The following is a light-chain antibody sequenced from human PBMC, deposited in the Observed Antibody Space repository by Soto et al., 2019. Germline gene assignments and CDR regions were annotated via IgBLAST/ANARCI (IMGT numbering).Light chain of an antibody. Sequence: QSALTQPASVSGSPGQSITISCTGTSSDIGTYNRVSWYQQPPGTAPKLIIYEVRNRPSGVSNRFSGFKSGNTAYLIISGLQAEDEADYFCNSYTTSSTDVFGTGTKLTVL. J-gene: IGLJ1*01. V-gene: IGLV2-14*01. CDR2: EVR. CDR1: SSDIGTYNR. CDR3: NSYTTSSTDV.